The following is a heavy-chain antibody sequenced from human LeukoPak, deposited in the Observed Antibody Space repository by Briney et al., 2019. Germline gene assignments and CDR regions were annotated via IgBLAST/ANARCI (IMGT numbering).Heavy chain of an antibody. Sequence: ASVKVSCKASGYTFTGYYMHWVRQAPGQGLEWMGWINPNSGGTNYAQKFQGRVTMTRDTSISTAYMELSRLRSDDTAVYYCARDGVLGGYCSGGSCYDYGAREPLVTVPS. V-gene: IGHV1-2*02. CDR3: ARDGVLGGYCSGGSCYDY. CDR2: INPNSGGT. J-gene: IGHJ4*02. CDR1: GYTFTGYY. D-gene: IGHD2-15*01.